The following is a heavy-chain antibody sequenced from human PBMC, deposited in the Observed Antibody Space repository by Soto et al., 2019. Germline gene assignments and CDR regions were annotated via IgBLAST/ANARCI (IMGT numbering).Heavy chain of an antibody. D-gene: IGHD2-21*02. Sequence: VKVSCKASGYTLSSYAMHWVRQAPGQRLEWMGWINAGNGNTKYSQKFQGRVTITRDTSASTAYMELSSLRSEDTAVYYCARSIVVVTALDYWGQGTLVTVSS. J-gene: IGHJ4*02. V-gene: IGHV1-3*01. CDR2: INAGNGNT. CDR3: ARSIVVVTALDY. CDR1: GYTLSSYA.